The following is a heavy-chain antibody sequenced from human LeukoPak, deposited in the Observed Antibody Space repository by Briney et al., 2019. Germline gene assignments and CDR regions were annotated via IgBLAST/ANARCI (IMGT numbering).Heavy chain of an antibody. Sequence: GASVKVSCKAPGYTFTGYYMHWVRQAPGQGLEWMGWINPNSGGTNYAQKFQGWVTMTRDTSISTAYMELSRLRSDDTAVYYCAREKGWVIGTMVRGVDYGMDVWGKGTTVTVSS. CDR3: AREKGWVIGTMVRGVDYGMDV. D-gene: IGHD3-10*01. CDR1: GYTFTGYY. J-gene: IGHJ6*04. CDR2: INPNSGGT. V-gene: IGHV1-2*04.